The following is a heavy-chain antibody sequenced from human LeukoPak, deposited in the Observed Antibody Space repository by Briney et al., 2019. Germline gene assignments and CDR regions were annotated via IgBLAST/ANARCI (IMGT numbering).Heavy chain of an antibody. J-gene: IGHJ6*02. CDR1: GITVSSNY. Sequence: PGASLRLSCAASGITVSSNYMSWVRQAPGKGLEWVPILHSGGSTYYADSVKGRFTISRDNSRNTLYLQMNSLRAEDTAVYYCASRDKGYYYGMDVWGQGTTVTVSS. V-gene: IGHV3-66*01. D-gene: IGHD5-24*01. CDR3: ASRDKGYYYGMDV. CDR2: LHSGGST.